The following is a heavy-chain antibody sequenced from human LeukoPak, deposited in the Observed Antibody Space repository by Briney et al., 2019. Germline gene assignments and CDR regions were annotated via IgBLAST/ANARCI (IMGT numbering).Heavy chain of an antibody. CDR2: ISGYGGST. J-gene: IGHJ3*02. CDR3: ATGDPQYCSSTTCTRRALHI. D-gene: IGHD2-2*01. Sequence: GGSLRLSCAASGFTFSDSPMSWVRQAPGKGLEWVSGISGYGGSTYYADSVEGRFTISRDNSKNTLYLQMNSLRAEDTAVYYCATGDPQYCSSTTCTRRALHIWGQGTMVTVSS. V-gene: IGHV3-23*01. CDR1: GFTFSDSP.